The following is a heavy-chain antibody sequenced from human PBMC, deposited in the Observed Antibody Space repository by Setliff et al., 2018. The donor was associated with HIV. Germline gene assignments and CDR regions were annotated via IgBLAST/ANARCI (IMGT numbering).Heavy chain of an antibody. D-gene: IGHD5-12*01. V-gene: IGHV5-51*01. J-gene: IGHJ4*02. CDR2: IYPGDSDI. Sequence: GESLKISCKGSGYSFTSYWVGWVRQMPGKGLEWMGIIYPGDSDIRYSPSFQGQVTISADKSISTAYLQWSSLKASDTAMYYCARVPTAGLPVRGKYFFDYWGQGTLVTVSS. CDR1: GYSFTSYW. CDR3: ARVPTAGLPVRGKYFFDY.